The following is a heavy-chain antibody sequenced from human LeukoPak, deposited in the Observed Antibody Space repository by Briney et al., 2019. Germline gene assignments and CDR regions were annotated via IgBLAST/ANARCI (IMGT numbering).Heavy chain of an antibody. CDR1: GGSISSGSYY. CDR3: ATQRPDDFWSGYSD. CDR2: FYTSGST. V-gene: IGHV4-61*02. D-gene: IGHD3-3*01. J-gene: IGHJ4*02. Sequence: SQTLSPTCTVSGGSISSGSYYWSWIRQPAGKGLEWIGRFYTSGSTDYNPSLKSRVTISVDTSKNQFSLKLSSVTAADTAVYYCATQRPDDFWSGYSDWGQGTLVTVSS.